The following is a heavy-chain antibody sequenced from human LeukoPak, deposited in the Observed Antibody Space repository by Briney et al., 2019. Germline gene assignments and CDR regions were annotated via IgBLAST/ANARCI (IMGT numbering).Heavy chain of an antibody. V-gene: IGHV5-51*01. CDR3: ARRPGYYDFWSGYSDAFDI. D-gene: IGHD3-3*01. CDR2: IYPGDSDT. J-gene: IGHJ3*02. Sequence: GESLKISCKGSGYRFTSYWIGWVRQMPGKGLEWMGIIYPGDSDTRYSPSFQGQVTISADKSISTAYLQWSSLKASDTAMYYCARRPGYYDFWSGYSDAFDIWGQGTMVTVSS. CDR1: GYRFTSYW.